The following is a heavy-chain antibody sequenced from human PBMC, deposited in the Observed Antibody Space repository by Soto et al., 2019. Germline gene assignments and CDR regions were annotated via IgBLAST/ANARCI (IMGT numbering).Heavy chain of an antibody. CDR2: IKSDGSRS. J-gene: IGHJ3*02. V-gene: IGHV3-74*01. CDR3: TREGNGWYEKSFDI. Sequence: GGSLRLSCAASGFTFSSYWMHWVRQTPGKGLELVSRIKSDGSRSVYAESVKGRFTISRDSAESTVYMQMSSLRVEDTAVYYCTREGNGWYEKSFDIWGQGTPVTVSS. CDR1: GFTFSSYW. D-gene: IGHD6-19*01.